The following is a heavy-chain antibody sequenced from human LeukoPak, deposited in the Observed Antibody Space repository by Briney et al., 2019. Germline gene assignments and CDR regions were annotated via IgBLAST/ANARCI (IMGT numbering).Heavy chain of an antibody. CDR1: GFTFSNAW. D-gene: IGHD5-18*01. Sequence: GGSLRLSCAASGFTFSNAWMSWVRQAPGKGLEWVSVIYSGGSTYYADSVKGRFTISRDNSKNTLYLQMNSLRAEGTAVYYCARDTAMDAFDIWGQGTMVTVSS. J-gene: IGHJ3*02. V-gene: IGHV3-53*01. CDR2: IYSGGST. CDR3: ARDTAMDAFDI.